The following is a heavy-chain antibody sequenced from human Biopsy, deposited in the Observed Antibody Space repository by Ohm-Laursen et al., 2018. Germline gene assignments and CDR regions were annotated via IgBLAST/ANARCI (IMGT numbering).Heavy chain of an antibody. D-gene: IGHD3-9*01. CDR1: GGTFSNYG. Sequence: SVKVSCKTPGGTFSNYGVNWVRQAPGQGLEWLGGNIPILGTGNYAQKFQDKVTVAADTSTSTATMELRSLRSDDTAVYYCATKLTGYFHHWGQGTLVIVSS. CDR2: NIPILGTG. J-gene: IGHJ1*01. V-gene: IGHV1-69*06. CDR3: ATKLTGYFHH.